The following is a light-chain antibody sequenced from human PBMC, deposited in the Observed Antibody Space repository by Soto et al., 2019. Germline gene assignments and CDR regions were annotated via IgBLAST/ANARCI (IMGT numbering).Light chain of an antibody. Sequence: DIQLTQSPSSLSASVGDRVTITCRLNQDLSNYLGWCRQKPGKVPKLLIYSASTLQSGVPSRFSGSGSGRDVALTINNLQPEDVATSCGQRTHNAPRYTFGQGSKLEIK. CDR2: SAS. J-gene: IGKJ2*01. CDR1: QDLSNY. CDR3: QRTHNAPRYT. V-gene: IGKV1-27*01.